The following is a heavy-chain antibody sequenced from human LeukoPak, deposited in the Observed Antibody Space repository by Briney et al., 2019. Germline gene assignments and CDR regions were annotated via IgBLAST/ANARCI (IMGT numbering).Heavy chain of an antibody. D-gene: IGHD5-24*01. CDR2: INPILGIA. Sequence: GSSVKVSCKASGGTFSSYAISWVRQAPGQGLEWMGRINPILGIANYAQEFQGRVTITADKSTSTAYMELSSLRSEDTAVYYCASEKEGQFYYFDYWGQGTLVTVSS. V-gene: IGHV1-69*04. CDR3: ASEKEGQFYYFDY. CDR1: GGTFSSYA. J-gene: IGHJ4*02.